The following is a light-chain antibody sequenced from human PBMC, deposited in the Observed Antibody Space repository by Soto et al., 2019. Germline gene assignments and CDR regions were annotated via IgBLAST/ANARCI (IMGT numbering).Light chain of an antibody. CDR2: GAS. Sequence: EIVLTQSPGTLSLSPGERATLSCRASQNIKINYLAWYLQKPGQAPRLLIFGASNGATGSPDRFSGSGSETDFTLTISKLEPEDFAVYYCQRYGSSPYTFGQGTRLEIK. V-gene: IGKV3-20*01. J-gene: IGKJ2*01. CDR3: QRYGSSPYT. CDR1: QNIKINY.